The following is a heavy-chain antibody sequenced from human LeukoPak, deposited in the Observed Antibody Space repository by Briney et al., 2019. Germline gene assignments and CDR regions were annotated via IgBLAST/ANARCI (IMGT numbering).Heavy chain of an antibody. CDR2: IIPILGIA. CDR3: ARSYRPHYDFWSGSELYFDY. V-gene: IGHV1-69*04. D-gene: IGHD3-3*01. CDR1: GGTFSSYA. J-gene: IGHJ4*02. Sequence: EASVKVSCKASGGTFSSYAISWVRQAPGQGLEWMGRIIPILGIANYAQKFQGRVTITADKSTSTAYMELSSLRSKDTAVYYCARSYRPHYDFWSGSELYFDYWGQGTLVTVSS.